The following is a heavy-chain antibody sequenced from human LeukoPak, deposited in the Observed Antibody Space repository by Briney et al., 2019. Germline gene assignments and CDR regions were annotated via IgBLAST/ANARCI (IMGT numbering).Heavy chain of an antibody. CDR1: GFTFNTYS. V-gene: IGHV3-48*02. CDR2: IPSSSSII. D-gene: IGHD2-21*01. CDR3: ARDLFNAFDI. J-gene: IGHJ3*02. Sequence: PGGSLRLSCAASGFTFNTYSMNWVRQAPGKGLEWVSFIPSSSSIIYYADSVKGRFTISRDNAKNSLYLQMNSLRDEDTAVYYCARDLFNAFDIWGQGTMVTVSS.